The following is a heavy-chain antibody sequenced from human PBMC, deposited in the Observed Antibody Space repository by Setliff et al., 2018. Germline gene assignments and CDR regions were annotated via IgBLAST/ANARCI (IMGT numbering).Heavy chain of an antibody. V-gene: IGHV3-23*01. J-gene: IGHJ6*02. CDR2: IVGSGDGT. CDR1: GFTFSSYA. D-gene: IGHD3-9*01. Sequence: PGGSLRLSCAASGFTFSSYAMSWVRQAPGKGLEWVSAIVGSGDGTYYAGSVKGRFTISRDNSKNTLYLQMNSLRAEDTAVYYCAKHGAYNDFLTGYNFYYDMDVWGQGATVTVSS. CDR3: AKHGAYNDFLTGYNFYYDMDV.